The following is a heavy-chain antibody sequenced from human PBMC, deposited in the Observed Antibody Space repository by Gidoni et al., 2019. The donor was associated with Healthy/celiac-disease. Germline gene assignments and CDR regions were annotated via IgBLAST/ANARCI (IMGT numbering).Heavy chain of an antibody. CDR1: GFTFSSYA. CDR3: AKEFVFFFGGGGQFDY. V-gene: IGHV3-23*01. D-gene: IGHD3-16*01. CDR2: ISGSGGSK. Sequence: EVQLLESGGGLVQPGGSLRLSCAASGFTFSSYAMRWVRQAPGKGLEWVSAISGSGGSKYYADSVKGRFTISRDNSKNTLYLQMNSLRAEDTAVYYCAKEFVFFFGGGGQFDYWGQGTLVTVSS. J-gene: IGHJ4*02.